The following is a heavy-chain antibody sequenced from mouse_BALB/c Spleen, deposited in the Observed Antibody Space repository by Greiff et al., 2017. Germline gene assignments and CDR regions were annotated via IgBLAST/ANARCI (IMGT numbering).Heavy chain of an antibody. CDR3: ARSTGDY. CDR2: ILPGSGST. D-gene: IGHD4-1*02. J-gene: IGHJ2*01. CDR1: GYTFSSYW. V-gene: IGHV1-9*01. Sequence: VQLQQSGPELEKPGASVKISCKATGYTFSSYWIEWVKQRPGHGLEWIGEILPGSGSTNYNEKFKGKATFTADTSSNTAYMQLSSLTSEDSAVYYCARSTGDYWGQGTTLKVSS.